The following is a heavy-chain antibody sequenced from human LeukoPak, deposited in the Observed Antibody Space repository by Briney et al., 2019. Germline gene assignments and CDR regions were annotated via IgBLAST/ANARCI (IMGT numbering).Heavy chain of an antibody. D-gene: IGHD2-15*01. V-gene: IGHV3-48*03. CDR2: ISSSGITI. CDR3: AREVVVAATRYMDV. CDR1: GFTFSNYE. J-gene: IGHJ6*03. Sequence: GGSLRLSCAASGFTFSNYEMNWVRQAPGKGLEWVSYISSSGITIYYADSVKGRFTMSRDNAKNSLYLLLNSLRAEDTAVYYCAREVVVAATRYMDVWGKGTTVTISS.